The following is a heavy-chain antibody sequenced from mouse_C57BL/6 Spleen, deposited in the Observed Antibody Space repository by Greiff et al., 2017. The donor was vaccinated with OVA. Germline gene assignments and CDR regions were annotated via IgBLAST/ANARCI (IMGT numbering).Heavy chain of an antibody. D-gene: IGHD2-4*01. CDR1: GYAFSSSW. CDR3: ARRGYDYEDY. Sequence: VQLQQSGPELVKPGASVKISCKASGYAFSSSWMNWVKQRPGKGLEWIGRIYPGDGDTNYNGKFKGKATLTADKSSSTAYMQLSSLPSEDSAVYFCARRGYDYEDYWGQGTTLTVSS. V-gene: IGHV1-82*01. J-gene: IGHJ2*01. CDR2: IYPGDGDT.